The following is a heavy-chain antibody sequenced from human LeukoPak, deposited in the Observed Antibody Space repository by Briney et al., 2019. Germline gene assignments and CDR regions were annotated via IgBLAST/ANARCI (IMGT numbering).Heavy chain of an antibody. J-gene: IGHJ6*02. CDR1: GFTFSSYS. Sequence: GGSLRLSCAASGFTFSSYSMNWVRQAPGKGLEWVSSISSSSSYIYYADSVKGRFTISRDNAKNSLYLQMNSLRAEDTAVYYCARDRGSGSYYIVNYYYYGMDVWGQGTTVTVSS. CDR3: ARDRGSGSYYIVNYYYYGMDV. CDR2: ISSSSSYI. V-gene: IGHV3-21*01. D-gene: IGHD3-10*01.